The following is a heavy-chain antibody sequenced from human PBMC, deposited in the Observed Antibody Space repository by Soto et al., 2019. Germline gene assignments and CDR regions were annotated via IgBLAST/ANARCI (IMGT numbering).Heavy chain of an antibody. CDR1: GFTFGDYA. D-gene: IGHD2-2*02. Sequence: GGSLRLSCTASGFTFGDYAMSWFRQAPGKGLEWVGFIRSKAYGGTTEYAASVKGRFTISRDDSKSIAYLQMNSLKTEDTAVYYCTSSHPYCSSTSCYTDYYYMDVWGKGTTVTVSS. CDR2: IRSKAYGGTT. J-gene: IGHJ6*03. CDR3: TSSHPYCSSTSCYTDYYYMDV. V-gene: IGHV3-49*03.